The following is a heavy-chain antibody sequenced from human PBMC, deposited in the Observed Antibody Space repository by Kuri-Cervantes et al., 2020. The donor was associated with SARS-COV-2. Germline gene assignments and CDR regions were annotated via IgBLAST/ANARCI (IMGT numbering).Heavy chain of an antibody. D-gene: IGHD2-2*01. CDR3: AKVEGYCSSTSCNYYYYYMDV. CDR1: GFTFSSYG. CDR2: IRYDGSNK. V-gene: IGHV3-30*02. Sequence: GESLKISCAASGFTFSSYGMHWVRQAPGKGLEWVAFIRYDGSNKYYADSVKGRFTISRDNSKNTLYLQMNSLRAEDTAVYYCAKVEGYCSSTSCNYYYYYMDVRGKGTTVTISS. J-gene: IGHJ6*03.